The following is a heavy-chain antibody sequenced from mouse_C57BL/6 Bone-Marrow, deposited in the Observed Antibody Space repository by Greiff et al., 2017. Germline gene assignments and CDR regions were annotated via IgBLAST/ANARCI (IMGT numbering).Heavy chain of an antibody. CDR3: ARILYYDYGSWVAY. D-gene: IGHD2-4*01. Sequence: QVTLKESGPGILQPSQTLSLTCSFSGFSLSTFGMGVGWIRPPSGKGLVWLVHIWWDDDKYYNPALKSRLTISKDTSKNQVFLQNANVDTADTATYYCARILYYDYGSWVAYWGQGTLVTVSA. CDR1: GFSLSTFGMG. V-gene: IGHV8-8*01. CDR2: IWWDDDK. J-gene: IGHJ3*01.